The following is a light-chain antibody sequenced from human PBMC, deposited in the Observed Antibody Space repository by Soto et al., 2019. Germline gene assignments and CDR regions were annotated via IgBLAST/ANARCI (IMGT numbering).Light chain of an antibody. CDR2: DAS. V-gene: IGKV1-33*01. CDR3: QQYDSVPLT. CDR1: QDISNY. J-gene: IGKJ4*01. Sequence: DIQMTQSPSSLSASVGDRVTITCQASQDISNYLNWYQQKPGKAHKRLIYDASNLETGGRSRFSGSGSGTDFTLTISSLQPEDIATYYCQQYDSVPLTFGGGTKVDIK.